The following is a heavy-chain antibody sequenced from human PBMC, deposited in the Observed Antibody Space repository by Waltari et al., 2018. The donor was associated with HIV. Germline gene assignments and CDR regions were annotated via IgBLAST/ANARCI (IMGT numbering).Heavy chain of an antibody. CDR1: GGSISSYY. CDR3: ARAGYGYTLDY. Sequence: QVQLQESGPGLVKPSETLSLTCTVSGGSISSYYWSWIRQPPGKGLEWIGYIYYSGNTNYNPSPKSRVTISVDTSKNQFSLNLSSVTAADTAVYYCARAGYGYTLDYWGQGTLVTVSS. V-gene: IGHV4-59*01. J-gene: IGHJ4*02. D-gene: IGHD5-12*01. CDR2: IYYSGNT.